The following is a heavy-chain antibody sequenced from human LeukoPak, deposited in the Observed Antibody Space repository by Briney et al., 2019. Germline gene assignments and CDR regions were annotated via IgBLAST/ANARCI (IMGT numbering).Heavy chain of an antibody. CDR2: ISSSSSYV. J-gene: IGHJ6*03. D-gene: IGHD6-19*01. CDR1: GFTFSRYS. V-gene: IGHV3-21*01. Sequence: PGGSLRLSCAGSGFTFSRYSMNWFRQAPGKGLERVSSISSSSSYVFYADSVKGRFTISRDNAKNSLYLQMNSLRAEDTAVYYCARDALGSSGFYYYYYMDVWGKGTTVTVSS. CDR3: ARDALGSSGFYYYYYMDV.